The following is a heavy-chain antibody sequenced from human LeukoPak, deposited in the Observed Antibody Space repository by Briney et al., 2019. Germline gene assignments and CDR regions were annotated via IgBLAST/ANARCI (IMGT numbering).Heavy chain of an antibody. CDR2: IYYSGST. D-gene: IGHD3-22*01. Sequence: SEALSLTCTVSGGSISTYYWSWIRQPPGKGLEWIGYIYYSGSTNYNPSLKSRVTISVDTSKNQFSLKLSSVTAADTAVYYCARGVYYDTSDNWFDPWGQGTLVTVSS. J-gene: IGHJ5*02. CDR3: ARGVYYDTSDNWFDP. V-gene: IGHV4-59*01. CDR1: GGSISTYY.